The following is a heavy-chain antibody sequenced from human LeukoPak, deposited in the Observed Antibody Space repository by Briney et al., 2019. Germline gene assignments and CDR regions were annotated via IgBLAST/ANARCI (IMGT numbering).Heavy chain of an antibody. Sequence: PGGSLRLSCASSGFTFSNYAMHWVRQAPGKGLEWVAVISHDGSKQDYVDPVKGRFTISRGNSKNTLYLQMNSLRAEDTAVYYCGSTIFGVVIDLDSGYYWGQGTLVTVSS. CDR3: GSTIFGVVIDLDSGYY. V-gene: IGHV3-30*04. J-gene: IGHJ4*02. CDR2: ISHDGSKQ. CDR1: GFTFSNYA. D-gene: IGHD3-3*01.